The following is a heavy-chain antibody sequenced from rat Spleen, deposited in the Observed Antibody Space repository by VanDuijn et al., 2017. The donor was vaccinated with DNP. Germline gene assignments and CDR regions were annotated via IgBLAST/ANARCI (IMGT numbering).Heavy chain of an antibody. CDR2: ISNTGDNT. V-gene: IGHV5-31*01. CDR3: TTVAVATDWFAY. CDR1: GFIFSNYW. Sequence: EVQLVESGGGPVQPGRSLKLSCVASGFIFSNYWMTWIRQAPGKGLEWVASISNTGDNTYYSDSVKGRFSLSRDNAKSTLYLQVNSLRSEDTATYYCTTVAVATDWFAYWGQGTLVTVSS. D-gene: IGHD1-8*01. J-gene: IGHJ3*01.